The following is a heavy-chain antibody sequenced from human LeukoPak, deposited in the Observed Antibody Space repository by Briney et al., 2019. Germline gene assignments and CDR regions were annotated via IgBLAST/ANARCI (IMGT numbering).Heavy chain of an antibody. D-gene: IGHD3-10*01. CDR1: GFTVSSNY. Sequence: GGSLRLSCAASGFTVSSNYMSWVRPAAGKGLEWVSVIYSGGSTYYADSVKGRFTISRDNSKNTLYLQMNSLRAEDTAVYYCARGVVGEIPHVWGQGTLVTVSS. V-gene: IGHV3-66*01. J-gene: IGHJ4*02. CDR3: ARGVVGEIPHV. CDR2: IYSGGST.